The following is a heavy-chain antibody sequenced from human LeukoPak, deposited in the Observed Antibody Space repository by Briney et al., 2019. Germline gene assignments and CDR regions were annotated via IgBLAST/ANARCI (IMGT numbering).Heavy chain of an antibody. J-gene: IGHJ2*01. V-gene: IGHV3-53*01. CDR1: GFTFSDHY. CDR2: FYSGGDT. D-gene: IGHD3-3*02. CDR3: ARDSTGYWYFDL. Sequence: GGSLRLSCAASGFTFSDHYMDWVRQAPGKGLEWVSVFYSGGDTHYADSVKGRFTISRDNSKNTLYLQMNSLRAEDTAVYYCARDSTGYWYFDLWGRGTLVSVSS.